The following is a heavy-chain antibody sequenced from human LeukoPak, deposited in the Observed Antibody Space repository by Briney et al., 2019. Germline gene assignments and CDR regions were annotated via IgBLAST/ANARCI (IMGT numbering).Heavy chain of an antibody. J-gene: IGHJ5*02. V-gene: IGHV1-8*01. Sequence: ASVKVSCKASGFTFTNYDINWVRQATGQGLEWMGWMNPINGNTGYAQKFRGRVTMTRDTSISTAYMELRSLTSEDTAVYYCVRDGEGVAISVNYWFDPWGQGTLVTVSS. CDR2: MNPINGNT. CDR1: GFTFTNYD. D-gene: IGHD3-10*01. CDR3: VRDGEGVAISVNYWFDP.